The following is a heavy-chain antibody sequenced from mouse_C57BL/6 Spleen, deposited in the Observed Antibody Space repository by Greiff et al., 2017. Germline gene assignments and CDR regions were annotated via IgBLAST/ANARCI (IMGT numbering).Heavy chain of an antibody. CDR2: IDPENGET. CDR1: GFTIKDYC. CDR3: APSWGHAY. D-gene: IGHD4-1*01. V-gene: IGHV14-2*01. Sequence: EVQLQQSGAELVKPGASVKLSCTASGFTIKDYCMHWVKQRPEQGLEWIGRIDPENGETNYAQKFQGKATITADTSSNTAYLQLSSLTSEDTAVYYCAPSWGHAYWGQGTLVTVSA. J-gene: IGHJ3*01.